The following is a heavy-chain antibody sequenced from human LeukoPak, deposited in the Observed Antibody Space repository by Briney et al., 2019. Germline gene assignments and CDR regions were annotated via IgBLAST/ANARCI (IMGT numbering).Heavy chain of an antibody. CDR2: VFYSGST. CDR1: DDSIKNYF. CDR3: ARGTRRYYDGSGYYYGEFDY. D-gene: IGHD3-22*01. Sequence: SETLSLTCTVSDDSIKNYFWTWIRQSPGKGLGWIGYVFYSGSTSYNPSLRSRLTMSVDTSKSQFSLNLKSVTAADTAVYYCARGTRRYYDGSGYYYGEFDYWGQGILVTVSS. J-gene: IGHJ4*02. V-gene: IGHV4-59*01.